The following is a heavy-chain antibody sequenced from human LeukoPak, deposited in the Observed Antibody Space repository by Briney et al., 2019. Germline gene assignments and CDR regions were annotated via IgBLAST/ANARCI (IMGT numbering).Heavy chain of an antibody. CDR1: GFTFSSYW. CDR3: ARARYYDSSGSYIFDY. CDR2: IHSDGSST. D-gene: IGHD3-22*01. Sequence: GGSLRLSCAASGFTFSSYWMHWVRQGPGKGLVWVSRIHSDGSSTSYADSVKGQFTVSRDNAKNTLYLQMNSLRAEDTAVYYCARARYYDSSGSYIFDYWGQGALVTVSS. V-gene: IGHV3-74*01. J-gene: IGHJ4*02.